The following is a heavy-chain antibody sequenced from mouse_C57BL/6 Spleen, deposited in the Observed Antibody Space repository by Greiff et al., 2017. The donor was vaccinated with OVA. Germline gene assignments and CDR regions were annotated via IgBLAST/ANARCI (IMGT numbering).Heavy chain of an antibody. CDR3: ARGYGPYAMDY. D-gene: IGHD1-1*01. V-gene: IGHV1-50*01. CDR2: IDPSDSYT. CDR1: GYTFTSYW. Sequence: QVQLQQPGAELVKPGASVKLSCKASGYTFTSYWMQWVKQRPGQGLEWIGEIDPSDSYTNYNQQFKGKATLTVDTSSSTAYMQLSSLTSEDSAVYYCARGYGPYAMDYWGQGTSVTVSS. J-gene: IGHJ4*01.